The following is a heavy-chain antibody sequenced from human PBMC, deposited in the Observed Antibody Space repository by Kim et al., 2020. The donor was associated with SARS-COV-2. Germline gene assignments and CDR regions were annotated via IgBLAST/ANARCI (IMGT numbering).Heavy chain of an antibody. CDR2: INPNTGGT. Sequence: ASVKVSCKASGYTFTGYYMHWVRQAPGQGLEWMGWINPNTGGTNYAQEFQGRVALTMDTSISTAYLELSRLKAEDTAVYYCARAHNTILFVGVARYFDF. D-gene: IGHD2-15*01. CDR1: GYTFTGYY. V-gene: IGHV1-2*02. CDR3: ARAHNTILFVGVARYFDF. J-gene: IGHJ2*01.